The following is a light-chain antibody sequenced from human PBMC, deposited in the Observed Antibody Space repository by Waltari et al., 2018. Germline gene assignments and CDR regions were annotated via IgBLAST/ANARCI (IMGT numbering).Light chain of an antibody. CDR2: DAS. V-gene: IGKV1-8*01. CDR3: QQYYGYPLT. CDR1: QGISNY. J-gene: IGKJ3*01. Sequence: AIQITQSPSSLSASTGDKVTITCRASQGISNYLAWYQQKPGKAPTLLIYDASTLQRGVPSRFSCSGSGTDFTLTISCLQSEDFATFYCQQYYGYPLTFGPGTKVDVK.